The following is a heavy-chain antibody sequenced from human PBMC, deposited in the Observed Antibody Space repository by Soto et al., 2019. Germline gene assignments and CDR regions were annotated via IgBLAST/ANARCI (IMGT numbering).Heavy chain of an antibody. V-gene: IGHV3-21*01. Sequence: EVQLVESGGGLVKPGGSLRLSCAASGFTFSTYSMNWVRQAPGKGLEWVSSISSSSSYIYYADSVKGRFTISRDNAKNSLYLQMNCRRAEDTAVYYCARVVDYYDPYYYYGMDFWGQGTTVTVSS. CDR1: GFTFSTYS. CDR2: ISSSSSYI. CDR3: ARVVDYYDPYYYYGMDF. J-gene: IGHJ6*02. D-gene: IGHD3-22*01.